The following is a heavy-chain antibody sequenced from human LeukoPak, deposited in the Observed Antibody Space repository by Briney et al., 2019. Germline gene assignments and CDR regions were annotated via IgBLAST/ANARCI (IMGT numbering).Heavy chain of an antibody. CDR1: GFTFSDHY. Sequence: GGSLRLSCAASGFTFSDHYMDWVRQAPGKGLEWVGRITKKAGSYTTVYAASVKGRFTISRDDSKNSLYLQMNSLKTEDTAVYYCARAFYDSGNHLPDYWGQGTLVTVSS. D-gene: IGHD3-10*01. CDR3: ARAFYDSGNHLPDY. V-gene: IGHV3-72*01. J-gene: IGHJ4*02. CDR2: ITKKAGSYTT.